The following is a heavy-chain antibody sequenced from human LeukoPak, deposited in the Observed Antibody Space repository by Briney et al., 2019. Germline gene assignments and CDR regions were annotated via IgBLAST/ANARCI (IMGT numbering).Heavy chain of an antibody. V-gene: IGHV3-15*01. J-gene: IGHJ3*01. CDR1: GFTFTKDW. D-gene: IGHD2-2*01. CDR3: ATERYCSSSTCPNAFEV. CDR2: IKSKTDAETT. Sequence: GGSLRLSCAASGFTFTKDWMSWVRQAPGKGPEWVGRIKSKTDAETTDYAAPVEGRFTISRDDSKNTLFLQMNSLKTEDTAVYYCATERYCSSSTCPNAFEVWGQGTMVTVSS.